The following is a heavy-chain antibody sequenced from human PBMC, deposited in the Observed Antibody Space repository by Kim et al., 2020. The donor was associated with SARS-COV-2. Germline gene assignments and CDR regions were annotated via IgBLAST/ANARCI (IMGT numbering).Heavy chain of an antibody. D-gene: IGHD6-25*01. CDR3: ARGGNPQRFDY. CDR2: INHSGST. V-gene: IGHV4-34*01. J-gene: IGHJ4*02. CDR1: GGSFSGYY. Sequence: SETLSLTCAVYGGSFSGYYWSWIRQPPGKGLEWIGEINHSGSTNYNPSFKSRVTISVDTSKNQFSLKLSSVTAADTAVYYCARGGNPQRFDYWGQGTLVTVSS.